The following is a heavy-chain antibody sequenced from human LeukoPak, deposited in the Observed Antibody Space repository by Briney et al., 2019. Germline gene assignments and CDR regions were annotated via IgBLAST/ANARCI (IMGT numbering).Heavy chain of an antibody. CDR1: GYSISSGYY. CDR2: IYHSGST. J-gene: IGHJ4*02. Sequence: SETLSLTCTVSGYSISSGYYWGWIRQPPGKGLEWIGSIYHSGSTYYNPSLKSRVTISVDTSKNQFSLKLSSVTAADTAVYYCARTIAAAGGDFDYWGQGTLVTVSS. V-gene: IGHV4-38-2*02. D-gene: IGHD6-13*01. CDR3: ARTIAAAGGDFDY.